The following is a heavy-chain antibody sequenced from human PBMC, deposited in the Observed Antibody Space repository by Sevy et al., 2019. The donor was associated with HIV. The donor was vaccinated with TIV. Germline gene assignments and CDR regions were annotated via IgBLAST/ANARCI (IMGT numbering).Heavy chain of an antibody. CDR1: GYYFAGYY. D-gene: IGHD3-10*01. CDR3: ARSVYGSGTYLNDY. CDR2: MNTNGGGT. V-gene: IGHV1-2*02. J-gene: IGHJ4*02. Sequence: ASVKVSCKASGYYFAGYYVHWVRQAPGQGLEWMGWMNTNGGGTNIGQKFHGRVTMSRYTSITTAYMELIRLRSNDTGVYYWARSVYGSGTYLNDYWGQGTLVTVSS.